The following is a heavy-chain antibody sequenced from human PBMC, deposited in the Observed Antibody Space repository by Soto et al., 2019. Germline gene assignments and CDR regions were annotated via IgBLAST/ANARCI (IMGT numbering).Heavy chain of an antibody. D-gene: IGHD3-3*01. V-gene: IGHV3-33*01. J-gene: IGHJ4*02. CDR2: IWYDGSNK. CDR3: VRYDSIVTISLDY. CDR1: GFTFSSYG. Sequence: GGSLRLSCAASGFTFSSYGMHWVRQAPGKGLEWVAVIWYDGSNKYYADSVKGRFTISRDNSKNTLYLQMNSLRAEDTAVYYCVRYDSIVTISLDYWGKGTLVTVAS.